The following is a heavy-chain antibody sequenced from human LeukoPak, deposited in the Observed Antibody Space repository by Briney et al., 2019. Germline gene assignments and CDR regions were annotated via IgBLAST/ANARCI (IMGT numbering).Heavy chain of an antibody. CDR3: AKGGGYSSSWYLYFDY. D-gene: IGHD6-13*01. CDR1: GFTFDDYA. CDR2: ISWNSGSI. J-gene: IGHJ4*02. Sequence: GGSLRLSCAASGFTFDDYAMHWVRQAPGKGLEWVSGISWNSGSIGYADSVKGRFTISRDNAKNSLYLQMNSLRAEDTVLYYCAKGGGYSSSWYLYFDYWGQGTLVTVSS. V-gene: IGHV3-9*01.